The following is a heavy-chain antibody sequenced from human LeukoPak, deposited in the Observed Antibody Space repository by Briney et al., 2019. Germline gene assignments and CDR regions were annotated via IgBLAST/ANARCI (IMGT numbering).Heavy chain of an antibody. CDR2: ISGSGGST. D-gene: IGHD6-19*01. CDR3: ARDRQAVAGTPLYYFDY. J-gene: IGHJ4*02. Sequence: PGGSLRLSCAASGFTFSSYAMSWVRQAPGKGLEWVSAISGSGGSTYYADSVKGRFTISRDNSKNTLYLQMNSLRAEDTAVYYCARDRQAVAGTPLYYFDYWGQGTLVTVSS. V-gene: IGHV3-23*01. CDR1: GFTFSSYA.